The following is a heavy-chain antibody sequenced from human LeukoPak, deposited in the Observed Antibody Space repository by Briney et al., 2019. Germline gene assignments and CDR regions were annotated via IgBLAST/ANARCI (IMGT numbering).Heavy chain of an antibody. CDR1: GFIFSKAW. CDR2: IKSKEDGGTT. Sequence: GGSLRLSCAASGFIFSKAWMNWVRQPPGKGLEWVGLIKSKEDGGTTDVAAPVEGRFTTSRDDSKNTMYLQMNSLKTEDTAVYYCTTDWGSGIKSVIAFDIWGQGRMVTVSS. J-gene: IGHJ3*02. CDR3: TTDWGSGIKSVIAFDI. V-gene: IGHV3-15*01. D-gene: IGHD3-16*01.